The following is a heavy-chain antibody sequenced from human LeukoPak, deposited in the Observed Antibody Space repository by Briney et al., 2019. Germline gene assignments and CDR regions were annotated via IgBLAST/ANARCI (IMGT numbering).Heavy chain of an antibody. Sequence: PGGSLRLSCAASGFTFSSYSMNWVRQAPGKGLEWVSSISSSSSYIYYADSVKGRFTISRDNAKNSLYLQMNSLRAEDTAVYYCATGASVLLWFGESYFFGYWGQGTLVTVSS. CDR2: ISSSSSYI. CDR3: ATGASVLLWFGESYFFGY. D-gene: IGHD3-10*01. J-gene: IGHJ4*02. CDR1: GFTFSSYS. V-gene: IGHV3-21*01.